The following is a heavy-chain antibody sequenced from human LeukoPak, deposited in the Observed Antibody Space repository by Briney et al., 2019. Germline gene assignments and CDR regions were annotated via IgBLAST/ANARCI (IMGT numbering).Heavy chain of an antibody. V-gene: IGHV4-4*07. CDR1: GGSISTYY. CDR2: IYSTVT. Sequence: SETLSLTCTVAGGSISTYYLSWIRQPAGRGLEWIGRIYSTVTTYNPSLKSRVTMSADTSRNHVSLTLNSVTAADTAVYYCARDSGTTGEVKFDPWGQGTLVTVSS. J-gene: IGHJ5*02. D-gene: IGHD3-10*01. CDR3: ARDSGTTGEVKFDP.